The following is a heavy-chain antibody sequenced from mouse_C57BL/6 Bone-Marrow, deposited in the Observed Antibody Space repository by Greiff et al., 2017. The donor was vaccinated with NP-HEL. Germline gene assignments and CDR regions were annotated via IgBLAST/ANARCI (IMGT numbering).Heavy chain of an antibody. J-gene: IGHJ2*01. CDR3: ARQGSTMVTTGFDY. CDR1: GFTFSSYT. D-gene: IGHD2-2*01. V-gene: IGHV5-9*01. Sequence: EVKVVESGGGLVKPGGSLKLSCAASGFTFSSYTMSWVRQTPEKRLEWVATISGGGGNTYYPDSVKGRFTISRDNAKNTLYLQMSSLRSEDTALYYCARQGSTMVTTGFDYWCQGTTLTVSS. CDR2: ISGGGGNT.